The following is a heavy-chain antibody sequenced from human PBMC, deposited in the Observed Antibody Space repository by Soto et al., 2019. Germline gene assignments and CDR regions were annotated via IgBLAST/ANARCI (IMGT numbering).Heavy chain of an antibody. J-gene: IGHJ6*02. V-gene: IGHV4-59*11. CDR2: IYYSGIT. Sequence: SEALSLTCTVSGDSITNHYWSWIRQPPGKGLEWIGYIYYSGITNYNPSLKSRVTISVDASKNQFSLKLNSVTAADTAIYYCARDGAIAAAANSYYYTMAVWGQGTTVTVSS. D-gene: IGHD6-13*01. CDR3: ARDGAIAAAANSYYYTMAV. CDR1: GDSITNHY.